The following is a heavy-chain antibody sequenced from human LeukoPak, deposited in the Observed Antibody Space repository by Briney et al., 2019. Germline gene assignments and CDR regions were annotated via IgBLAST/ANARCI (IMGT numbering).Heavy chain of an antibody. D-gene: IGHD3-22*01. V-gene: IGHV1-2*02. CDR2: INPNSGGT. CDR3: AGGATYYYDSSGYYLDY. CDR1: GYTFTGYY. Sequence: ASVKVSCKASGYTFTGYYMHWVRQAPGQGLEWMGWINPNSGGTNYAQKFQGRVTMTTDTSTSTAYMELRSLRSDDTAVYYCAGGATYYYDSSGYYLDYWGQGTLVTVSS. J-gene: IGHJ4*02.